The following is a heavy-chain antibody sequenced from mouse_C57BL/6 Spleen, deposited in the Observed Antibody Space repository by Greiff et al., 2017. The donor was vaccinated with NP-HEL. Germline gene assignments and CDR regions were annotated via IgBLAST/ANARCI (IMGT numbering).Heavy chain of an antibody. CDR1: GFTFSSYA. CDR2: ISDGGSYT. V-gene: IGHV5-4*01. Sequence: EVMLVESGGGLVKPGGSLKLSCAASGFTFSSYAMSWVRQTPEKRLEWVATISDGGSYTYYPDNVKGRFTISRDNAKNNLYLQMSHLKSEDTAMYDCARDYYGSPYYFDYWGQGTTLTVSS. J-gene: IGHJ2*01. CDR3: ARDYYGSPYYFDY. D-gene: IGHD1-1*01.